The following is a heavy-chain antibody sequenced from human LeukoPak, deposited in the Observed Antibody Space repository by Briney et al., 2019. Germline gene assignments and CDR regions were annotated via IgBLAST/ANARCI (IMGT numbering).Heavy chain of an antibody. V-gene: IGHV3-21*01. CDR3: ARGTLWFPIDY. Sequence: GGSLRLSCVASRFTFSSYSMNWVRQAPGKGLEWVSSISSSSSYIYYADSVKGRFTISRDNAKKSLFLQMNSLRAEDTAVYYCARGTLWFPIDYWGQGILVTVSS. D-gene: IGHD3-10*01. CDR2: ISSSSSYI. J-gene: IGHJ4*02. CDR1: RFTFSSYS.